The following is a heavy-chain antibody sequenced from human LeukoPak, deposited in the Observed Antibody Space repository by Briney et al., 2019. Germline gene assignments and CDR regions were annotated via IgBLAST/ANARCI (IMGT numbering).Heavy chain of an antibody. CDR2: IYTSGST. Sequence: SETLSLTCTGSGGSISSYYWSWIRQPAGKGLEWIGRIYTSGSTNYNPSLKSRVTMSVDTSKNQFSLKLSSVTAADTAVYYCAREVHSTYGSGSYYYYFDYWGQGTLVTVSS. CDR3: AREVHSTYGSGSYYYYFDY. CDR1: GGSISSYY. D-gene: IGHD3-10*01. V-gene: IGHV4-4*07. J-gene: IGHJ4*02.